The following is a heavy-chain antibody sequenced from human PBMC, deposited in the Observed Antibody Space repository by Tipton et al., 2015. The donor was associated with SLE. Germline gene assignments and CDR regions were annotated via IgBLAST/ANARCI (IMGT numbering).Heavy chain of an antibody. D-gene: IGHD6-19*01. CDR1: GGSFSNYY. J-gene: IGHJ4*02. CDR2: IYYSGST. V-gene: IGHV4-59*12. CDR3: ARSIPVAGLFDY. Sequence: TLSLTCTISGGSFSNYYWSWIRQPPGKGLEWIGYIYYSGSTNYNPSLKSRLTMSVDTSKNQFSLKLSSVTAADTAVYYCARSIPVAGLFDYWGQGTLVTASS.